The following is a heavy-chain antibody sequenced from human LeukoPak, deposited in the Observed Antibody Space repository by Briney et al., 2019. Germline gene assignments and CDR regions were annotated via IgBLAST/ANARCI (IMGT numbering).Heavy chain of an antibody. CDR1: GFTFSSYA. D-gene: IGHD5-24*01. CDR3: AKDKGGPGMATINPTDY. J-gene: IGHJ4*02. Sequence: PGGSLRLSCAASGFTFSSYAMSWVRQAPGKGLEWDSAISGSGGSTYYADSVKGRFTISRDNSKNTLYLQMNSLRAEDTAVYYCAKDKGGPGMATINPTDYWGQGTLVTVSS. CDR2: ISGSGGST. V-gene: IGHV3-23*01.